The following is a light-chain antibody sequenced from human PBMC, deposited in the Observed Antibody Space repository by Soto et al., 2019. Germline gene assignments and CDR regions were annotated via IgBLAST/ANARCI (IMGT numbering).Light chain of an antibody. V-gene: IGKV4-1*01. Sequence: DIVMTQSPDSLAVSLGERATINCKSSQSGLSSSNNKNYLAWYQQKPGQPPNLLIYWASTRESGVPYRFSGSGSGTDFTLTISSLQAEDVAVYYCQQYYSTPYTFGQGTKLEIK. CDR1: QSGLSSSNNKNY. J-gene: IGKJ2*01. CDR2: WAS. CDR3: QQYYSTPYT.